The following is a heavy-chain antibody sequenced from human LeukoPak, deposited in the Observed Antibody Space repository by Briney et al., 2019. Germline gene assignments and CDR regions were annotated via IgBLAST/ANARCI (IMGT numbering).Heavy chain of an antibody. CDR3: ARDRPQTYYDILTGYWDAFDI. V-gene: IGHV4-59*01. CDR1: GGSISSYY. J-gene: IGHJ3*02. D-gene: IGHD3-9*01. CDR2: IYYGGST. Sequence: SETLSLTCAVPGGSISSYYWSWIRQPPGKGLEWIGYIYYGGSTNYNPSLKSRVTISVDTSKNQFSLKLSSVTAADTAVYYCARDRPQTYYDILTGYWDAFDIWGQGTMVTVSS.